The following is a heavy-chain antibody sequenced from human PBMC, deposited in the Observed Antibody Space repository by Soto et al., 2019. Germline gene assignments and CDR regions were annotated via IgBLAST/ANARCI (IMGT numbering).Heavy chain of an antibody. D-gene: IGHD5-18*01. V-gene: IGHV4-4*02. Sequence: QVQLQESGPELVKPSGTLSLTCAVSGVTISSHDWWTWVRQPPGKGLEWIGESHQSGNTNYNSSLESRVTISLDKSKNQLSLQLSSVTVADTAMYYCATRDTGRVYWGQGTLVTVSS. CDR1: GVTISSHDW. CDR2: SHQSGNT. CDR3: ATRDTGRVY. J-gene: IGHJ4*02.